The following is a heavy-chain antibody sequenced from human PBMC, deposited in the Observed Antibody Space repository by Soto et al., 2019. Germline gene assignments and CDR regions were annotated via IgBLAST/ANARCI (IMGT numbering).Heavy chain of an antibody. V-gene: IGHV4-61*08. J-gene: IGHJ5*02. Sequence: SETLSLTCTVSGGSISSGGYYWSWIRQPPGKGLEWIGYIYYSGSTNYNPSLKSRVTISVDTSKNQFSLKLSSVTAADTAVYYCARQYSSSYWFDPWGQGTLVTVSS. D-gene: IGHD6-6*01. CDR1: GGSISSGGYY. CDR2: IYYSGST. CDR3: ARQYSSSYWFDP.